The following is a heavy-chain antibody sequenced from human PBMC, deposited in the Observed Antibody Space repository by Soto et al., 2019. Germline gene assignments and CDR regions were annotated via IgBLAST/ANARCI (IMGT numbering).Heavy chain of an antibody. CDR2: INAGNGNT. CDR3: ARGLNVYYFDY. Sequence: QVQLVQSGAEVKKPGASVQVSCKASGYTFTSYSMHWVRQAPGQRLEWMGWINAGNGNTKYSQKFQGRVTITRDTAASTAYMELSSLRSEDTAVYYCARGLNVYYFDYWGQGTLVTVSS. J-gene: IGHJ4*02. CDR1: GYTFTSYS. D-gene: IGHD3-16*01. V-gene: IGHV1-3*01.